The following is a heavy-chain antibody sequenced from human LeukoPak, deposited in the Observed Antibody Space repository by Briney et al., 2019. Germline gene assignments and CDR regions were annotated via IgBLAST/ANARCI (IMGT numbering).Heavy chain of an antibody. V-gene: IGHV3-48*01. J-gene: IGHJ4*02. D-gene: IGHD3-10*01. CDR3: ARDQEKWFGELLDY. Sequence: PGGSLRLSCAASGFTFSSYSMNWVRQAPGKGLKWVSYISSSSSTIYYADSVKGRFTISRDNAKNSLYLQMNSLRAEDTAVYYCARDQEKWFGELLDYWGQGTLVTVSS. CDR2: ISSSSSTI. CDR1: GFTFSSYS.